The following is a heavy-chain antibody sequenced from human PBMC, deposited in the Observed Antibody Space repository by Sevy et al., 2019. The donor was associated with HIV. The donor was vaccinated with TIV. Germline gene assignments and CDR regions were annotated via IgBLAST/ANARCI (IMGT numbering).Heavy chain of an antibody. CDR1: GFNFNNYA. Sequence: GGSLRLSCAAAGFNFNNYAMTWVRQAPGKGLEWVSGISFSGSKTYYAESVKGRFSISRDPSKNTLYLQMNSLRPEDTAVYYCARDRKVLLVVYAIPFDAFDIWGQRTMVTVSS. D-gene: IGHD2-8*02. CDR2: ISFSGSKT. CDR3: ARDRKVLLVVYAIPFDAFDI. V-gene: IGHV3-23*01. J-gene: IGHJ3*02.